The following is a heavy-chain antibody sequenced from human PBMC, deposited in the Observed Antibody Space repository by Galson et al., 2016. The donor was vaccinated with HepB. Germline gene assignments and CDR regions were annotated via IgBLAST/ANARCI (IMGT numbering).Heavy chain of an antibody. CDR1: GFTFSSYW. CDR3: ARGMRVIVYEIDF. Sequence: SLRLSCAASGFTFSSYWMHWVRQEPGKGLVWVSRLNSDGSETNYADSVKGRFIISRDNAKNTVYLHLNSLRAEDTALYYCARGMRVIVYEIDFWGQGTTGTVSS. CDR2: LNSDGSET. J-gene: IGHJ6*02. V-gene: IGHV3-74*01. D-gene: IGHD3-16*02.